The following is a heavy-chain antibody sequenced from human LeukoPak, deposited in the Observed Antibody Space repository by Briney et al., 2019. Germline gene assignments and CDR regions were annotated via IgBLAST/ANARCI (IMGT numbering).Heavy chain of an antibody. Sequence: SVKVSCKTSADIFSSYAINWVRQAPGQGLEWMGRIIPLTGVVNYGQKLQTRVTITADKSTSTAYMEVSSLRFEDTAVYFCARERRCSAGSCYAADLDSWGQGTLVTVSS. CDR1: ADIFSSYA. V-gene: IGHV1-69*04. J-gene: IGHJ4*02. D-gene: IGHD2-15*01. CDR3: ARERRCSAGSCYAADLDS. CDR2: IIPLTGVV.